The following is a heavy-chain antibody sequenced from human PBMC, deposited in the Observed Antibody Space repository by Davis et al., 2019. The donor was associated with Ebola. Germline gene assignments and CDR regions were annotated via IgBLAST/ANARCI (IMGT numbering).Heavy chain of an antibody. Sequence: SAKVSCKASGGTFSSYAFSWLRQAPGHDLERVGALMPLFRPPDYSQKCQDRVTITADESTTTASMELRSLRSEDTAVYYCGVVEHTSFGGNYYYRLDVWGQGTTVTVSS. V-gene: IGHV1-69*13. J-gene: IGHJ6*02. D-gene: IGHD1/OR15-1a*01. CDR1: GGTFSSYA. CDR3: GVVEHTSFGGNYYYRLDV. CDR2: LMPLFRPP.